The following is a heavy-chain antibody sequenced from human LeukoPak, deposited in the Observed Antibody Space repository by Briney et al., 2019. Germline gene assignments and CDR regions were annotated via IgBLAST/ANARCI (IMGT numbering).Heavy chain of an antibody. CDR1: GGTFSSYA. D-gene: IGHD4-17*01. V-gene: IGHV1-69*13. CDR2: IIPIFGTA. CDR3: ARSYGDSVGLIDY. Sequence: GASVKVSCKASGGTFSSYAISWVRQAPGQGLEWMGGIIPIFGTANYAQKFQGRVTITADESTSTAYMELSSLRSEDTAVYYCARSYGDSVGLIDYWGQGILVTVSS. J-gene: IGHJ4*02.